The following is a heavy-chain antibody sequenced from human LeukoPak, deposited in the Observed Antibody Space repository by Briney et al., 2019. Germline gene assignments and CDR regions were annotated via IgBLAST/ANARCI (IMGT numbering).Heavy chain of an antibody. D-gene: IGHD6-13*01. CDR3: ARVAAGTGGLYYYYYMDV. V-gene: IGHV1-18*01. CDR1: GYTFTSYG. J-gene: IGHJ6*03. Sequence: ASVKVSCKASGYTFTSYGISWVRQAPGQGLEWMGWISAYNGNTNYAQKLQGRVTMTTDTSTSTAYMELRSLRSDDTAVYCCARVAAGTGGLYYYYYMDVWGKGTTVTVSS. CDR2: ISAYNGNT.